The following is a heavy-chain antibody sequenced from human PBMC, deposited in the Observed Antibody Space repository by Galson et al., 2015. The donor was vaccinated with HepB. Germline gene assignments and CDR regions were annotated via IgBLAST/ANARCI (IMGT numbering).Heavy chain of an antibody. D-gene: IGHD3-9*01. J-gene: IGHJ6*02. Sequence: SVKVSCKASGGTFSSYAISWVRQAPGQGLEWMGGIIPIFGTANYAQKFQGRVTITADESTSTAYMELSSLRSEDTAVYYCARALRYFDWLPITFYGMDVWGQGTTVTVSS. V-gene: IGHV1-69*13. CDR3: ARALRYFDWLPITFYGMDV. CDR1: GGTFSSYA. CDR2: IIPIFGTA.